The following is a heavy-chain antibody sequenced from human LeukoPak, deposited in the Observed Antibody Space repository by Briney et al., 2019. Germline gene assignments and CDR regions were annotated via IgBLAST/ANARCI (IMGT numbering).Heavy chain of an antibody. CDR1: GYTFTSYD. CDR2: MNPNSGNT. Sequence: ASVKVSCKASGYTFTSYDINWVRQATGQGLEWMGWMNPNSGNTGYAQKFQGRVTMTRNTSISTAYMELSSLRSEDTAVYYCARGPVVRGVIFGNWFDPWAKGTLVTVS. CDR3: ARGPVVRGVIFGNWFDP. J-gene: IGHJ5*02. D-gene: IGHD3-10*01. V-gene: IGHV1-8*01.